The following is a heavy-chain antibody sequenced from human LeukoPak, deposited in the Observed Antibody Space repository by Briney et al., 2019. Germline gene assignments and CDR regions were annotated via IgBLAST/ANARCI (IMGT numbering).Heavy chain of an antibody. D-gene: IGHD3-9*01. CDR3: AKGRKDFDTNLGPFDS. V-gene: IGHV4-59*01. J-gene: IGHJ4*02. CDR1: GGSINKYY. CDR2: VHDSAGT. Sequence: PSETLSLTCTVSGGSINKYYWSWIRQSPGKGLEWLGYVHDSAGTIYNPSLKSRVTISVGTSKTQFSLEVTSVTAADTAVYYCAKGRKDFDTNLGPFDSWGRESWSPSPQ.